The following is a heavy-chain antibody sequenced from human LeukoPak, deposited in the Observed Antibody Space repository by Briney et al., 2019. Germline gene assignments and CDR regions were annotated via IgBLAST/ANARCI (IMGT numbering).Heavy chain of an antibody. CDR1: GFTVSSNY. D-gene: IGHD3-10*01. J-gene: IGHJ3*02. V-gene: IGHV3-53*01. CDR2: IYSGGST. Sequence: GGSLRLSCAASGFTVSSNYMSWVRQAPGNGLEWVSVIYSGGSTYYADSVKGRFTISRDNSKNTLYLQMNSLRAEDTAVYYCARAKEFAIDAFDIWGQGTMVTVSS. CDR3: ARAKEFAIDAFDI.